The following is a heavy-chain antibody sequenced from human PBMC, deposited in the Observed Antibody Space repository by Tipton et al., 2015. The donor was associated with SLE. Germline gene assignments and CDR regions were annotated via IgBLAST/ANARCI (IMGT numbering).Heavy chain of an antibody. J-gene: IGHJ3*01. Sequence: RSLRLSCVASGFPFSPYPMHWVRQAPVKGLEWVAIISNDGRNQYYADSVKGRFTISRDNSKNTVFPQMDSLSIEDTAVYYCARIRSQSTGDAFDVWGQGTMVTVSS. CDR1: GFPFSPYP. V-gene: IGHV3-30*01. CDR3: ARIRSQSTGDAFDV. CDR2: ISNDGRNQ. D-gene: IGHD3-10*01.